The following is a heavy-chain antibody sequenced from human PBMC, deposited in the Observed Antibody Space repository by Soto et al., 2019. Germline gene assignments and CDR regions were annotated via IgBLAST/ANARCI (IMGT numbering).Heavy chain of an antibody. D-gene: IGHD6-13*01. J-gene: IGHJ4*02. CDR2: IYYSGST. CDR3: ASSRYSSSSYDFDY. Sequence: SETLSLTCTVSGGSISSYYWSWIRLPPGKGQEWIGYIYYSGSTNYNPSLQSRVTISVDTSKNQCSLKLSSVTAAETAVYYCASSRYSSSSYDFDYWGQGTLVTVSS. V-gene: IGHV4-59*08. CDR1: GGSISSYY.